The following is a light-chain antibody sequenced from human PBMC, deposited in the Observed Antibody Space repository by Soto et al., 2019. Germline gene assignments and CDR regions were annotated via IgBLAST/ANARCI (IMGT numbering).Light chain of an antibody. Sequence: EIVLTQSPATLFLSPGERATLSCRASQGISSYVAWYQQKPGQAPRLLIYDASNRATGIPARFSGSGSGTDFTLTISSLEPEDVAVYYCQQRNNCPLTVGGRTKVEIK. CDR2: DAS. CDR3: QQRNNCPLT. CDR1: QGISSY. V-gene: IGKV3-11*01. J-gene: IGKJ4*01.